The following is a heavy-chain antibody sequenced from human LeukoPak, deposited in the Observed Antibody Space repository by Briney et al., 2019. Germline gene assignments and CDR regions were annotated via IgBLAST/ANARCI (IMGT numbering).Heavy chain of an antibody. CDR3: ARGPYSYDSSGAFDI. D-gene: IGHD3-22*01. V-gene: IGHV4-39*07. CDR2: IYYSGST. J-gene: IGHJ3*02. CDR1: GGSISSTSSY. Sequence: SETLSLTCTVSGGSISSTSSYWGWIRQPPGKGLEWIATIYYSGSTYYNASLKSRVTISVDTSKNQFSLKLSSVTAADTAVYFCARGPYSYDSSGAFDIWGQGTMVTVSS.